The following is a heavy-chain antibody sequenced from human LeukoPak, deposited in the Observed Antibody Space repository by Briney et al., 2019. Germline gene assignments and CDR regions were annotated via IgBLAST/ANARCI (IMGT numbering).Heavy chain of an antibody. V-gene: IGHV1-69*02. CDR2: IIPILGIA. D-gene: IGHD3-22*01. CDR3: ARTYDSSGYEEY. Sequence: VASVKVSCKASGGTFSSYTISWVRQAPGQVLEWMGRIIPILGIANYAQKFQGRVTITADKSTSTAYMELSSLRSEDTAVYYCARTYDSSGYEEYWGQGTLVTVSS. J-gene: IGHJ4*02. CDR1: GGTFSSYT.